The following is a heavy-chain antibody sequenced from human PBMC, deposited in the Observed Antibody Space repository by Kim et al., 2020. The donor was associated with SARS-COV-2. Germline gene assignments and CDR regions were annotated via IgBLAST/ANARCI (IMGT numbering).Heavy chain of an antibody. CDR1: GFTFSSYG. D-gene: IGHD6-6*01. J-gene: IGHJ6*02. Sequence: GGSLRLSCAASGFTFSSYGMHWVRQAPGKGLEWVAVIWYDGSNKYYADSVKGRFTISRDNSKNTLYLQMNSLRAEDTAVYYCAREYSSSPYYYYYGMDVWGQGTTVTVSS. CDR2: IWYDGSNK. V-gene: IGHV3-33*01. CDR3: AREYSSSPYYYYYGMDV.